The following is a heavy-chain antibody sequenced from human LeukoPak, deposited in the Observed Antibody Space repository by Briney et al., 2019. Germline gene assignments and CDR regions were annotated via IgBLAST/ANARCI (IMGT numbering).Heavy chain of an antibody. D-gene: IGHD1-1*01. CDR3: AIELERFYYYGMDV. CDR2: INHSGST. V-gene: IGHV4-34*01. CDR1: GGSFSGYY. Sequence: SSETLSLTCAVYGGSFSGYYWSWIRQPPGKGLEWIGEINHSGSTNYNPSLKSRVTISVDTSKNQFSLKLSSVTAADTAVYYCAIELERFYYYGMDVWGQGTTVTVSS. J-gene: IGHJ6*02.